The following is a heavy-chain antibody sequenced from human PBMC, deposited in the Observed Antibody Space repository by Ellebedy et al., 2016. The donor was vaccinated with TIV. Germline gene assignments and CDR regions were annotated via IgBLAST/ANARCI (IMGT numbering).Heavy chain of an antibody. CDR3: ARGGAASMTDSYYGMDV. J-gene: IGHJ6*02. CDR2: ITGSTSYI. Sequence: PGGSLRLSCAASGFSFSIYSMNWVRQAPGKGLEWVSLITGSTSYIYYADSVKGRFTISRDNAENSLYLQMNSLRSEDTAVYYCARGGAASMTDSYYGMDVWGQGTTVTVSS. CDR1: GFSFSIYS. D-gene: IGHD6-13*01. V-gene: IGHV3-21*01.